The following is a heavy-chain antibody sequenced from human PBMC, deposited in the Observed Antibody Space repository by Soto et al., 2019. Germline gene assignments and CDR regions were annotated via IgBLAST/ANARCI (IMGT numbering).Heavy chain of an antibody. CDR3: AREEMKDDYGGNSDAFDI. J-gene: IGHJ3*02. D-gene: IGHD4-17*01. CDR1: GGSVSSGSYY. CDR2: IYYSGST. Sequence: QVQLQESGPGLVKPSETLSLTCTVSGGSVSSGSYYWSWIRQPPGKGLEWIGYIYYSGSTNYNPYLKSRVTITVDTSKNQFSLKLSSVTAADTAVYYCAREEMKDDYGGNSDAFDIWGQGTMVTVSS. V-gene: IGHV4-61*01.